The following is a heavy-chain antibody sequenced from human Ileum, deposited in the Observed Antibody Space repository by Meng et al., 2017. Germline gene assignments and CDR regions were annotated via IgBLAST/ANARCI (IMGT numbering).Heavy chain of an antibody. CDR3: ARGIGTHGRYYSDY. D-gene: IGHD3-9*01. CDR2: LSGNSNT. J-gene: IGHJ4*02. CDR1: GFTFSSYG. Sequence: EVQLLKSGGGFVQPGGSLRLSCTASGFTFSSYGMSWVRQAPGKGLEWVSGLSGNSNTYYAESVMGRFAISRDNSKNTLYLQMNSLKAEDTAVYYCARGIGTHGRYYSDYWGQGTLVTVSS. V-gene: IGHV3-23*03.